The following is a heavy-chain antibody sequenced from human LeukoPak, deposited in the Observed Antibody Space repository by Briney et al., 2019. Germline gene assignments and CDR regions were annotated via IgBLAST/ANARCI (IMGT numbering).Heavy chain of an antibody. CDR3: ARDSPYYVDAFDI. CDR1: GYTFTGYY. CDR2: INPNSGGT. D-gene: IGHD3-10*02. J-gene: IGHJ3*02. V-gene: IGHV1-2*02. Sequence: GASVKVSCTASGYTFTGYYMHWVRQAPGQGLEWMGWINPNSGGTNYAQKFQGRVTMTRDTSISTDYMELSRLRSDDTAVYYCARDSPYYVDAFDIWGQGTMVTVSS.